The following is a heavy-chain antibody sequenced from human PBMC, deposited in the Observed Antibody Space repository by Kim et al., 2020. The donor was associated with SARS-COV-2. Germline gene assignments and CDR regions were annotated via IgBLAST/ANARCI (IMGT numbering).Heavy chain of an antibody. Sequence: SETLSLTCTVSGGSISRGDCYWSWVRQHPGKGLEWIGYLYYSGSTYYNPSLKSRITISVDRSKNYFSLKLTSVTAADTAVHYFVRVKGYSSTPHYYYYG. CDR2: LYYSGST. D-gene: IGHD6-13*01. V-gene: IGHV4-31*03. CDR1: GGSISRGDCY. J-gene: IGHJ6*01. CDR3: VRVKGYSSTPHYYYYG.